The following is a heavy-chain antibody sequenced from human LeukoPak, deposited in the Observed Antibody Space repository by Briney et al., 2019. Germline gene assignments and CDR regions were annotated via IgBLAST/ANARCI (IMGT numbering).Heavy chain of an antibody. CDR2: FYYSGST. J-gene: IGHJ4*02. D-gene: IGHD3-22*01. V-gene: IGHV4-59*01. Sequence: SETLSLTCTVSGGSISSSSWSWIRQPPGKGLEWIGYFYYSGSTNYNPSLRSRVTISVDTSKSQFSLKLSSMTAADTAMYYCAREAPPYYYDSSGQIRGIWYYFDYWGQGTLVTVSS. CDR3: AREAPPYYYDSSGQIRGIWYYFDY. CDR1: GGSISSSS.